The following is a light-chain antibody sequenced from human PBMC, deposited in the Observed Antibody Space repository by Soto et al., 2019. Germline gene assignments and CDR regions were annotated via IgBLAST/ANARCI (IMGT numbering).Light chain of an antibody. V-gene: IGLV4-69*01. CDR2: VNSDGRH. J-gene: IGLJ3*02. Sequence: QLVLTQSPSASASLGASVKLNCTLSRGHSSYAIAWHQQQPEKGPRYLMRVNSDGRHSKGDGIPDRFSGSSSGAERYLIMSSLQSDVEADYYCQTWGTSYVLFGGGTKLTVL. CDR3: QTWGTSYVL. CDR1: RGHSSYA.